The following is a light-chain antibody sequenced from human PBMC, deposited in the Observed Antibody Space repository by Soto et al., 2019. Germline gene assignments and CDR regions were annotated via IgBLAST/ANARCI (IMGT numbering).Light chain of an antibody. CDR3: PQRSNWPPNWT. CDR1: QSVSSY. Sequence: EIVLTQSPATLSLSPGERATLSCRASQSVSSYLAWYPQKPGQAPRLLIYDASNRATGIPARFSGSGSGTDFTLTISNLEPEDFAVYYCPQRSNWPPNWTFGQGTKVEIK. CDR2: DAS. V-gene: IGKV3-11*01. J-gene: IGKJ1*01.